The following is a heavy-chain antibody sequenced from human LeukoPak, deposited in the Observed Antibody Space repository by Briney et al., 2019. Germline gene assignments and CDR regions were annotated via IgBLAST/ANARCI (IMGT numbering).Heavy chain of an antibody. D-gene: IGHD6-19*01. CDR2: INHSGST. V-gene: IGHV4-34*01. CDR1: GGSFSGYY. J-gene: IGHJ4*02. CDR3: ARVKWLVRWIDY. Sequence: SETLSLTCAVYGGSFSGYYWSWIRQPPGKGLEGIGEINHSGSTNYNPSLKSRVTISVDTSKNQFSLKLSSVTAADTAVYYCARVKWLVRWIDYWGQGTLVTVSS.